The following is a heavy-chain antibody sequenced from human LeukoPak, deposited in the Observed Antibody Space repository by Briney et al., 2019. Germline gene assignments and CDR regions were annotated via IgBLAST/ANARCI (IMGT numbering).Heavy chain of an antibody. V-gene: IGHV3-49*03. CDR2: IRSKAYGGTT. J-gene: IGHJ4*02. CDR3: TRDRGGYEEYSYGIFDY. CDR1: GFTFGDYA. Sequence: PGGSLRLSFTASGFTFGDYAMSWFRQAPGKGLEWVGFIRSKAYGGTTEYAASVKGRFTISRDDSKSIAYLQMNSLKTEDTAVYYCTRDRGGYEEYSYGIFDYWGQGTLVTVSS. D-gene: IGHD5-18*01.